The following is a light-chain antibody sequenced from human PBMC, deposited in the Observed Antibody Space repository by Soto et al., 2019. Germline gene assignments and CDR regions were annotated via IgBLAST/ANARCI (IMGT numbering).Light chain of an antibody. Sequence: QSVLTQPPSVSGAPGQRVTISCTGSSSNIGAGYDVHWYQQLPGTAPKLLIYGNSNRPSGVPDRFSGSKSGTSASLAITGLQTEDEADYYCQSYDSSLSASDVVGTGTKLTVL. V-gene: IGLV1-40*01. CDR3: QSYDSSLSASDV. CDR1: SSNIGAGYD. J-gene: IGLJ1*01. CDR2: GNS.